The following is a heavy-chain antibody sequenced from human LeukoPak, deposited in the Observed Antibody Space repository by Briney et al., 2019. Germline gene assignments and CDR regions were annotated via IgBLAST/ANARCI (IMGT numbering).Heavy chain of an antibody. J-gene: IGHJ6*02. CDR1: GYSFIGYY. Sequence: GASVKVSCKASGYSFIGYYMHWVRQAPGHGLEWVGWINPSNGDTNYAQSFQDRVTMTSDTTISTAYMDLGRLRSDDTAIYYCTRGDQWLVLYFRHAMDVWGQGTTVTVSS. V-gene: IGHV1-2*02. CDR2: INPSNGDT. D-gene: IGHD6-19*01. CDR3: TRGDQWLVLYFRHAMDV.